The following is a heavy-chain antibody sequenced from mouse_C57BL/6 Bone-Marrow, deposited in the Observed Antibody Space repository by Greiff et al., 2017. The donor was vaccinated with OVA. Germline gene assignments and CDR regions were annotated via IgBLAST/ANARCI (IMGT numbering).Heavy chain of an antibody. CDR1: GFTFSSYA. CDR3: ARDWVFPGYYAMDY. V-gene: IGHV5-4*01. CDR2: ISDGGSYT. J-gene: IGHJ4*01. Sequence: EVQLVESGGGLVKPGGSLKLSCAASGFTFSSYAMSWVRQTPEKRLEWVATISDGGSYTYYPDNVKGRFTISRDNAKNNLYLQMSHLKSEDTAMYYCARDWVFPGYYAMDYWGQGTSVTVSS.